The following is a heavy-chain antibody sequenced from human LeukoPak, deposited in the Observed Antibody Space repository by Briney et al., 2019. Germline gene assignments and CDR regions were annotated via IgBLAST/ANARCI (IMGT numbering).Heavy chain of an antibody. D-gene: IGHD6-13*01. CDR1: GYSISSGYY. Sequence: SETLSLTCTVSGYSISSGYYWGWIRQPPGKGLEWIGSIYHSGSTYYNPSLKSRVTISVDTSKNQFSLKLSSVTAADTAVYYCARVMSSPGAEYFQHWGQGTLVTVSS. CDR3: ARVMSSPGAEYFQH. V-gene: IGHV4-38-2*02. CDR2: IYHSGST. J-gene: IGHJ1*01.